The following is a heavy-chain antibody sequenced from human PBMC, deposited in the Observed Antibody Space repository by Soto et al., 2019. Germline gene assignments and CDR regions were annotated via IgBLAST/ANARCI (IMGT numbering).Heavy chain of an antibody. V-gene: IGHV3-30*18. CDR1: GCTFSSYG. Sequence: RCLRVPCSASGCTFSSYGMHWVRQAPGKGLEWVAVISYDGSNKYYADSVKGRFTISRDNSKNTLYLQTKSLRAEDTAVYYCAKYRKTRDGYKFTYFDYWGQGTLVTVYS. CDR3: AKYRKTRDGYKFTYFDY. J-gene: IGHJ4*02. D-gene: IGHD2-21*01. CDR2: ISYDGSNK.